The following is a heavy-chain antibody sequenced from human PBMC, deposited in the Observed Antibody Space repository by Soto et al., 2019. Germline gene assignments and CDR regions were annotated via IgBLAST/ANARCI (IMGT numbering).Heavy chain of an antibody. V-gene: IGHV3-23*01. Sequence: DVQLLESGGHLVQPGGSLRLSCAASGFTFSSYAMSWVRQAPGKGLEWVSSVSAGGDMTYYSDSVKGLFNIFRDNSNNAVFLQMNSLRTEDTALYYCARGDRGGSGSPASYYYSGLDVWGQGTTVTVS. CDR2: VSAGGDMT. CDR3: ARGDRGGSGSPASYYYSGLDV. D-gene: IGHD3-10*01. CDR1: GFTFSSYA. J-gene: IGHJ6*02.